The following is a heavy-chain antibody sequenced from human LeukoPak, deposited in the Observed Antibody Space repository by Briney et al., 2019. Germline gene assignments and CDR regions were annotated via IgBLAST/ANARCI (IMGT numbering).Heavy chain of an antibody. D-gene: IGHD2-21*02. V-gene: IGHV1-8*01. CDR3: ARSGGDGQIDY. Sequence: ASVKVSCKASGYTFTSYDINWVRQATGQGLEWMGWMNPNSGNTGYAQKFQGRVTITADESTSTAYMELSSLRSEDTAVYYCARSGGDGQIDYWGQGTLVTVSS. CDR2: MNPNSGNT. J-gene: IGHJ4*02. CDR1: GYTFTSYD.